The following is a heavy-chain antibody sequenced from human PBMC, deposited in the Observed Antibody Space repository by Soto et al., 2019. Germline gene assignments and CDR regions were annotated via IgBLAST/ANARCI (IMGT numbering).Heavy chain of an antibody. CDR1: SGSISSGGYN. CDR2: IYYSGRT. V-gene: IGHV4-31*03. D-gene: IGHD3-9*01. Sequence: QVQLQGSGPGLVKPSQTLSLTCTVSSGSISSGGYNWSWIRQHPGKGLEWIGYIYYSGRTYYNPSLKSRVTISVDTSKHQFSLKLSSVTAADTAVYYCARVPVYDILTGYPAGGSDYWGQGTLVTVSS. CDR3: ARVPVYDILTGYPAGGSDY. J-gene: IGHJ4*02.